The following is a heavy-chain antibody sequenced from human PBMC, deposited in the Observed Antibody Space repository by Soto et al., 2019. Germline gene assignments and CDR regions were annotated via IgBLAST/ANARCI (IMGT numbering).Heavy chain of an antibody. CDR2: INPSGGST. V-gene: IGHV1-46*01. J-gene: IGHJ6*02. CDR3: ARDRLDTAMEHYYYGMDV. D-gene: IGHD5-18*01. Sequence: ASVKVSCKASGYTFTSYYMHWVRQAPGQGLEWMGIINPSGGSTSYAQKFQGRVTMTRDTSTSTVYMELSSLRSEDTAVYYCARDRLDTAMEHYYYGMDVWGQGTMVTVSS. CDR1: GYTFTSYY.